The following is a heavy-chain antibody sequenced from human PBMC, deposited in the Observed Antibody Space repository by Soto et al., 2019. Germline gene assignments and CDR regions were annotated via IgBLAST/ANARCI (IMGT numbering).Heavy chain of an antibody. CDR1: GRPLSNGLNN. CDR3: ARDRSVSPPLYYFYS. CDR2: FYYAGSI. J-gene: IGHJ4*02. Sequence: SGALSLPITCSGRPLSNGLNNWNWIRQHQGRGLEWIGSFYYAGSIDYNPSLQSRVTISADTSKGQLSLKLTSLTAADTAVYYCARDRSVSPPLYYFYSWVRGVLVTVSS. V-gene: IGHV4-31*03.